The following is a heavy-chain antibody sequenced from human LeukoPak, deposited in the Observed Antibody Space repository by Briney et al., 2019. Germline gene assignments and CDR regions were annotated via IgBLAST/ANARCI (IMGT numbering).Heavy chain of an antibody. Sequence: GGSLRLSCAASGSTFSSYAMMWVRQAPEKGLEWVSSITGSGDGTYYADSVRGRFTISRDNSKNTLYLQVNSLRAEDTAVYFCVKGFVHPTYYFEYWGQGTLVTVSS. CDR3: VKGFVHPTYYFEY. V-gene: IGHV3-23*01. D-gene: IGHD3-10*01. J-gene: IGHJ4*02. CDR1: GSTFSSYA. CDR2: ITGSGDGT.